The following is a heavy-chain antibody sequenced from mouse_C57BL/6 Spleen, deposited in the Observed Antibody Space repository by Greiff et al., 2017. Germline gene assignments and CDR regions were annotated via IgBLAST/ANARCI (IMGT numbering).Heavy chain of an antibody. CDR3: ARDEGIYYGSSYDYAMDY. CDR2: ISDGGSYT. J-gene: IGHJ4*01. CDR1: GFTFSSYA. D-gene: IGHD1-1*01. V-gene: IGHV5-4*01. Sequence: DVKLQESGGSLVKPGGSLKLSCAASGFTFSSYAMSWVRQTPEKRLEWVATISDGGSYTYYPDNVKGRFTISRDNAKNNLYLQMSHLKSEDTAMYYCARDEGIYYGSSYDYAMDYWGQGTSVTVSS.